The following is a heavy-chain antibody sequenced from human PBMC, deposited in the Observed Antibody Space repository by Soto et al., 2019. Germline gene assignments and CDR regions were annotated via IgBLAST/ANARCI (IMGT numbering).Heavy chain of an antibody. CDR3: ARDTPPITIFGVVPEDYYGMDV. D-gene: IGHD3-3*01. V-gene: IGHV4-31*03. CDR2: IYYSGST. Sequence: SETLSLTCTVSGGSISSGGYYWSWIRQHPGKGLEWIGYIYYSGSTYYNPSLKSRVTISVDTSKNQFSLKLSSVTAADTAVYYCARDTPPITIFGVVPEDYYGMDVWGQGTTVTVSS. CDR1: GGSISSGGYY. J-gene: IGHJ6*02.